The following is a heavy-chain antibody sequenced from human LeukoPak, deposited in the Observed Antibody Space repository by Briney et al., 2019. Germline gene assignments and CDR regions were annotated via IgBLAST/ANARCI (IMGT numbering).Heavy chain of an antibody. CDR1: GRSISSSSYY. D-gene: IGHD3-9*01. Sequence: PSETLSLTCTVSGRSISSSSYYWGWIRQPPGKGLEWIGSIYYSGSTYYNPSLKSRVTISVDTSKNQFSLKLSSVTAADTAVYYCARDRELRYFDWLSKMGSRAYYYYYMDVWGKGTTVTISS. V-gene: IGHV4-39*07. CDR2: IYYSGST. CDR3: ARDRELRYFDWLSKMGSRAYYYYYMDV. J-gene: IGHJ6*03.